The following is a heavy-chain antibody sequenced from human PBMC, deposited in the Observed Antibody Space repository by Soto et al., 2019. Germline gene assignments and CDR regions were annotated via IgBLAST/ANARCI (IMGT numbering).Heavy chain of an antibody. CDR2: ISGSGGST. V-gene: IGHV3-23*01. CDR3: AKDEYCSGGSCYFHGY. Sequence: EVQLLESGGGLVQPGGSLRLSCAASGFTFSSYAMSWVRQAPGKGLEWVSAISGSGGSTYYADSVKGRFTISRDNSKNTLYLQMNSLRAEDTAVYYCAKDEYCSGGSCYFHGYWGQGTLVTVSS. J-gene: IGHJ4*02. CDR1: GFTFSSYA. D-gene: IGHD2-15*01.